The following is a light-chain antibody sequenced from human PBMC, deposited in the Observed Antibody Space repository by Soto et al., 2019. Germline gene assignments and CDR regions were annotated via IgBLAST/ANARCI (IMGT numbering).Light chain of an antibody. CDR3: CSYTTSTTGV. J-gene: IGLJ1*01. Sequence: QSALTQPTSVSGSPGQSITISCTGTSSDVGGRDHVSWYQQHPGKAPKLMIYDVSNRPSGVSNRFSGSKSGNTASLTISGLQAEDGADYYCCSYTTSTTGVFGTGTKVTVL. CDR1: SSDVGGRDH. V-gene: IGLV2-14*01. CDR2: DVS.